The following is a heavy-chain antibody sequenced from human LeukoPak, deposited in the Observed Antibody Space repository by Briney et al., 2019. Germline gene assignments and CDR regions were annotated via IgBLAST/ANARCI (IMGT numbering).Heavy chain of an antibody. D-gene: IGHD4-17*01. CDR2: MSWNRGSI. Sequence: GGSLRLSCAASGFTFDDYAMQWVRQAQGKGVEWVSGMSWNRGSIDYGDSVKGRFTISRDNAKNSLYLQMNSLRAEDMALYYCAKGRKATVTSDFDYWGQGTLVTVSS. J-gene: IGHJ4*02. V-gene: IGHV3-9*03. CDR3: AKGRKATVTSDFDY. CDR1: GFTFDDYA.